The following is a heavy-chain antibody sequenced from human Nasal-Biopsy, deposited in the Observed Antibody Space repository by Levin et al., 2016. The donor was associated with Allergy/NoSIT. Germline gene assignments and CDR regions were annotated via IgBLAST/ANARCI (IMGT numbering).Heavy chain of an antibody. CDR3: ARDRIHLWSGYSPQYYFDF. V-gene: IGHV3-48*01. J-gene: IGHJ4*02. D-gene: IGHD3-3*02. CDR2: ISGSSNTI. Sequence: GESLKISCAASGFTFSRYSMNWVRQAPGKGLEWISYISGSSNTIYYADSMKGRFTISRDNAKNSLYLQINSLRADDTAVYYCARDRIHLWSGYSPQYYFDFWGQGTLVTVAS. CDR1: GFTFSRYS.